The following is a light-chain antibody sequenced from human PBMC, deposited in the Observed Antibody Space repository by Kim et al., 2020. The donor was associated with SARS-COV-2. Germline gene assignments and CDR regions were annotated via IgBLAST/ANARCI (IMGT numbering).Light chain of an antibody. CDR3: GTWDSSLSVV. CDR2: DNN. Sequence: QSVLTQPPSVSAAPGQKVTISCSGSSSNIGNNYVSWYQQLPGTAPKLLIYDNNKRPSGITDRFSGSKSGTSATLGITGLQTGDEADYYCGTWDSSLSVVFGGGTQLTVL. V-gene: IGLV1-51*01. CDR1: SSNIGNNY. J-gene: IGLJ2*01.